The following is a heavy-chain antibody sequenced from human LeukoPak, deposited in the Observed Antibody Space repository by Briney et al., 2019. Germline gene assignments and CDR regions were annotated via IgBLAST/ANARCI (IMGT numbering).Heavy chain of an antibody. Sequence: GGSLRLSCAASGFTFSSYGMHWVRQAPGKGLEWVAVIWYGGSNKYYADSVKGRFTISRDNSKNTLYLQMNSLRAEDTAVYYCAKDRGVGYSNYFDYWGQGTLVTVSS. CDR1: GFTFSSYG. CDR2: IWYGGSNK. V-gene: IGHV3-30*02. D-gene: IGHD3-10*01. CDR3: AKDRGVGYSNYFDY. J-gene: IGHJ4*02.